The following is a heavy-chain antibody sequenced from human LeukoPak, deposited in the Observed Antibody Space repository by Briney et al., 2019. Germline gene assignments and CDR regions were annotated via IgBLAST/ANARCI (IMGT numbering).Heavy chain of an antibody. V-gene: IGHV3-23*01. CDR3: AVGGSPTDY. CDR1: GFIFSSYT. Sequence: GGSLRLSCAASGFIFSSYTMSWVRQAPGKGLEWVSGISGSGGSTYYADSVKGRFTISRDNSKNTLYLQMNSVRVEDTAVYYCAVGGSPTDYWGQGTLVTVSS. D-gene: IGHD4-23*01. J-gene: IGHJ4*02. CDR2: ISGSGGST.